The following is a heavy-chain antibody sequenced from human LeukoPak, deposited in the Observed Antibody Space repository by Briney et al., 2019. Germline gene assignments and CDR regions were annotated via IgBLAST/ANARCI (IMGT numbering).Heavy chain of an antibody. Sequence: PSETLSLTCTVSGGSISSYHWSWIRQPPGKGLEWIGYIYYSGSTNYNPSLKSRVTISVDTSKNQFSLKLSSVTAADTAVYYWASVEYSSGWYNDYWGQGTLVTVSS. CDR2: IYYSGST. V-gene: IGHV4-59*08. CDR3: ASVEYSSGWYNDY. CDR1: GGSISSYH. D-gene: IGHD6-19*01. J-gene: IGHJ4*02.